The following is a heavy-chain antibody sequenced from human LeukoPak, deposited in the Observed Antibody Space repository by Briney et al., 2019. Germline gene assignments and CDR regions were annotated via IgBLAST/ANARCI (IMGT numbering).Heavy chain of an antibody. Sequence: GGSLRLSCAASGFTVSSNYMSWVRQAPGKGLEWVSVIYSGGSTYYADSVKGRFTISRDNSKNTLYLQMNSLRAEDTAVYYCARDLGYCSSTSCYAEGLNYYYYGMDVWGQGTTVTVSS. CDR2: IYSGGST. CDR3: ARDLGYCSSTSCYAEGLNYYYYGMDV. CDR1: GFTVSSNY. J-gene: IGHJ6*02. D-gene: IGHD2-2*01. V-gene: IGHV3-66*01.